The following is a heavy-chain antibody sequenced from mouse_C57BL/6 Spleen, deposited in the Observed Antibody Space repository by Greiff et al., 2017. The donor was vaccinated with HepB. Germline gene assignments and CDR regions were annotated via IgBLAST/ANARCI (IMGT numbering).Heavy chain of an antibody. J-gene: IGHJ4*01. D-gene: IGHD2-1*01. V-gene: IGHV1-18*01. Sequence: EVQLQQSGPELVKPGASVKIPCKASGYTFTDYNLDWVKQSHGKSLEWIGDSTPNNGGTISKQKFKGKATLTVDKSSSTAYMELRSLTSEDTAGYYCARRKGIYYGNYAMDYWGQGTSVTVSS. CDR1: GYTFTDYN. CDR2: STPNNGGT. CDR3: ARRKGIYYGNYAMDY.